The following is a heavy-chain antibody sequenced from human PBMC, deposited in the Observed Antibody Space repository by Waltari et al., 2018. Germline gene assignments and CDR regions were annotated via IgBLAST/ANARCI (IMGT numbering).Heavy chain of an antibody. D-gene: IGHD6-25*01. V-gene: IGHV3-53*02. CDR1: GFVVSGTF. CDR3: VREAYLAAGFDF. CDR2: VNSAGNS. Sequence: EVQLVETGGGFIQPGGSLRVSCAASGFVVSGTFMHWVRQAPGQGLEWVSLVNSAGNSFYADAVKGRFTISRDTSKNTLYLQMNSLRVEDTAMYYCVREAYLAAGFDFWGQGTPVTVSS. J-gene: IGHJ4*02.